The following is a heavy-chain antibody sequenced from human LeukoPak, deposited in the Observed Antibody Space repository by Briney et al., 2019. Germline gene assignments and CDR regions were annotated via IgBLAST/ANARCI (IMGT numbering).Heavy chain of an antibody. V-gene: IGHV3-21*01. CDR3: ARDRTVVVPAATWFDP. CDR1: GFSFSSYS. CDR2: ISSSSSYI. Sequence: PGGSLRVSCAASGFSFSSYSMNWVRQAPGKGLEWVSSISSSSSYIYYADSVKGRFTISRDNAKNSLYLQMNSLRAEDTAVYYCARDRTVVVPAATWFDPWGQGTLVTVSS. D-gene: IGHD2-2*01. J-gene: IGHJ5*02.